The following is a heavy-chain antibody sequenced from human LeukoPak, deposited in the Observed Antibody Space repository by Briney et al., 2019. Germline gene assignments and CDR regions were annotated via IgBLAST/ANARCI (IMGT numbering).Heavy chain of an antibody. CDR3: ARERWIGIFGVIGYYFDY. CDR1: GFTFSDYY. Sequence: GGSLRLSCAASGFTFSDYYMSWIRQAPGKGLEWVSYISSSGSTIYYADSVRGRFTISRDNAKNSLYLQMNSLRAEDTAVYYCARERWIGIFGVIGYYFDYWGQGTLVTVSS. J-gene: IGHJ4*02. D-gene: IGHD3-3*01. CDR2: ISSSGSTI. V-gene: IGHV3-11*01.